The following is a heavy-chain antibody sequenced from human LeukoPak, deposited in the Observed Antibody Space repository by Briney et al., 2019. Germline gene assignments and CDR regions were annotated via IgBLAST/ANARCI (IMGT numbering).Heavy chain of an antibody. CDR3: ARGPPDFDWLPFDY. CDR1: GGSISSGGYY. D-gene: IGHD3-9*01. V-gene: IGHV4-30-2*01. J-gene: IGHJ4*02. Sequence: PSETLSLTCTVSGGSISSGGYYWSWIRQPPGKGLEWIGYIYHSGSTYYNPSLKSRVTISVDTSKNQFSLKLTSVTAADTAVYYCARGPPDFDWLPFDYWGQGTLVTVSS. CDR2: IYHSGST.